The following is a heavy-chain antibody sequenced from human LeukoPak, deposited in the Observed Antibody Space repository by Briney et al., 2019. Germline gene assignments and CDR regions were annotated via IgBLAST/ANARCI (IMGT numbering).Heavy chain of an antibody. CDR1: GGPFSGYY. D-gene: IGHD3-10*01. CDR2: INHSGST. J-gene: IGHJ4*02. Sequence: KSSETLSLTCAVYGGPFSGYYWSWTRQPPGKGLEWIGEINHSGSTNYNPSLKSRVTISVDTSKNQFSLKLSSVTAADTAVYYCARRNLYGSGSQQAESYFDYWGQGTLVTVSS. V-gene: IGHV4-34*01. CDR3: ARRNLYGSGSQQAESYFDY.